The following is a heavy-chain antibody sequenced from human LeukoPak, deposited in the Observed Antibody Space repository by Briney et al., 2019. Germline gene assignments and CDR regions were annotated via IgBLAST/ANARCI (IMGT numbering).Heavy chain of an antibody. J-gene: IGHJ6*04. CDR1: GFTFSSYS. CDR2: ISSSSSII. V-gene: IGHV3-48*04. D-gene: IGHD3-10*02. Sequence: GGSLRLSCAASGFTFSSYSMNWVRQAPGKGLEWVSYISSSSSIIYYADSVKGRFTISRDNAKNSLYLQMSSLRAEDTAVYYCAELGITMIGGVWGKGTTVTISS. CDR3: AELGITMIGGV.